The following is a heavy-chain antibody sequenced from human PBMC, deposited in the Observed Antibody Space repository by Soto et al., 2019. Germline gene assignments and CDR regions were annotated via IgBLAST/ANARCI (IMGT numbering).Heavy chain of an antibody. CDR2: IIPIFGTA. V-gene: IGHV1-69*13. CDR3: ASGIEDSSSWYGWFDP. J-gene: IGHJ5*02. D-gene: IGHD6-13*01. CDR1: GGTFNNYV. Sequence: SVKVSCKASGGTFNNYVINWVRQAPGQGLEWMGGIIPIFGTANYAQKFQGRVTITADESTSTAYMELSSLRSEDTAVYYCASGIEDSSSWYGWFDPWGQGTLVTVSS.